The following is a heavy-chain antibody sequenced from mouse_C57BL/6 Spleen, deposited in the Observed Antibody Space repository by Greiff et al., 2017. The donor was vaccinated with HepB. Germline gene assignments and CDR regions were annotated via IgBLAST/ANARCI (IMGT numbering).Heavy chain of an antibody. D-gene: IGHD2-3*01. J-gene: IGHJ1*03. Sequence: EVQLQQSGPELVKPGASVKISCKASGYTFTDYYMNWVKQSHGKSLEWIGDINPNNGGTSYNQKFKGKATLTVDKSSSTAYMELRSLTSEDSAVYYCARRVYDGYYFDVWGTGTTVTVSS. V-gene: IGHV1-26*01. CDR2: INPNNGGT. CDR3: ARRVYDGYYFDV. CDR1: GYTFTDYY.